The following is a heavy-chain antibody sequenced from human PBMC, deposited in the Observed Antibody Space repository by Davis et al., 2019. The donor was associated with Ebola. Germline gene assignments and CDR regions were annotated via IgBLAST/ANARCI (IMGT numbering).Heavy chain of an antibody. Sequence: PGGSLRLSCAASGFTFSSYAMTWVRQAPGKGLEWVSAISGSGGSTYYADSVKGRFTISRDNSKNTLYLQMNSLRAEDTAVYYCAKRTTNYDFWSGYYAYYYYGMDVWGQGTTVTVSS. CDR3: AKRTTNYDFWSGYYAYYYYGMDV. CDR1: GFTFSSYA. CDR2: ISGSGGST. D-gene: IGHD3-3*01. V-gene: IGHV3-23*01. J-gene: IGHJ6*02.